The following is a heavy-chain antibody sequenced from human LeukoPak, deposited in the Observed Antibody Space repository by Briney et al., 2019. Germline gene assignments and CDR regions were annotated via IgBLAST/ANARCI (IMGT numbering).Heavy chain of an antibody. V-gene: IGHV3-23*01. CDR1: GFTFSSYA. Sequence: PGGSLRLSCAASGFTFSSYAMSWVRQAPGKGLEWVSAISGSGGSTYYADSVKGRFTISRDNSKNTLYLQMNSLRAEDTAVYYCAKSGRYCSGGSCYQEASLDYWGRGTLVTVSS. CDR2: ISGSGGST. CDR3: AKSGRYCSGGSCYQEASLDY. D-gene: IGHD2-15*01. J-gene: IGHJ4*02.